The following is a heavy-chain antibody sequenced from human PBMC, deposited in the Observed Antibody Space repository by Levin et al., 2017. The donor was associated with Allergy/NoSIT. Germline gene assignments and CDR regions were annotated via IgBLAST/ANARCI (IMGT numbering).Heavy chain of an antibody. D-gene: IGHD5/OR15-5a*01. CDR2: ISTSGSTI. J-gene: IGHJ6*02. CDR1: GFTFSSYE. CDR3: SLIPSTIRTYYYCSMDV. V-gene: IGHV3-48*03. Sequence: PGGSLRLSCVASGFTFSSYEMNWVRQAPGKGLEGVSYISTSGSTIYYADSVKGRFTISRDNAKNSLYPQMNSLRAEDTAVYYCSLIPSTIRTYYYCSMDVWGQGTTVTVS.